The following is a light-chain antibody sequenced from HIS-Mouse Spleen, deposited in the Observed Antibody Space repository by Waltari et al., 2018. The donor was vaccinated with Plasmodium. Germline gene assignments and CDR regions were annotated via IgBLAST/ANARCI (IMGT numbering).Light chain of an antibody. CDR2: WAS. Sequence: DIVMTQSPDSLAVSLGERATINCKSSQSVLYSSKNKNYLAWYQQKPGQPPKLLIYWASTRESGVPDRFSSSGSGTDFTLTISSLQAEDVAVYYCQQYYSTPWTFGQGTKVEIK. V-gene: IGKV4-1*01. J-gene: IGKJ1*01. CDR3: QQYYSTPWT. CDR1: QSVLYSSKNKNY.